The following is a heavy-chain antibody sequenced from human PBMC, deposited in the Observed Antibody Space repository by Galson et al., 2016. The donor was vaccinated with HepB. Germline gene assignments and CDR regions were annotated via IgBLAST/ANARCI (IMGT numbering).Heavy chain of an antibody. V-gene: IGHV3-30-3*01. J-gene: IGHJ4*02. CDR3: ARDPSVGALDY. CDR2: ISYNGSNR. D-gene: IGHD1-26*01. CDR1: GLTFSSYA. Sequence: SLRLSCAASGLTFSSYAMHRVRQAPGQGLEWVAIISYNGSNRYYADTVKGRFTITRENSKNTLYLQMNSLRVEDTAVYYCARDPSVGALDYWGQGTLVTVSS.